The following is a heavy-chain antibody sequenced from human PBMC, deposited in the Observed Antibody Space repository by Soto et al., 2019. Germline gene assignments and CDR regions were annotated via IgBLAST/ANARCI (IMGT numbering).Heavy chain of an antibody. CDR1: GDSVSSDTAS. CDR2: TYYKSKWNN. CDR3: LGVTLFRGMDV. J-gene: IGHJ6*02. Sequence: PSQTIPITWAISGDSVSSDTASWIWIRQPPSRGLEWLGRTYYKSKWNNDYALSVKSRITIHPDTSQNQFSLDLDSVTPEDTAVYYCLGVTLFRGMDVWGQGTPVTVSS. D-gene: IGHD3-10*01. V-gene: IGHV6-1*01.